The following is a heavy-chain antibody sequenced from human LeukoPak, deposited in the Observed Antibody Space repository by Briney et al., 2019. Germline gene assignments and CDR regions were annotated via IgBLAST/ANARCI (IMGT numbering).Heavy chain of an antibody. D-gene: IGHD3-3*01. CDR1: GGSISSGDYY. CDR2: IYYSGST. CDR3: ARGILEWLLKRGRDYYMDV. V-gene: IGHV4-30-4*08. J-gene: IGHJ6*03. Sequence: SETLSLTCTVSGGSISSGDYYWSWIRQPPGKGLEWIGYIYYSGSTYYNPSLKSRVTISVDTSKNQFSLKLSSVTAADTAVYYCARGILEWLLKRGRDYYMDVWGKGTTVTVSS.